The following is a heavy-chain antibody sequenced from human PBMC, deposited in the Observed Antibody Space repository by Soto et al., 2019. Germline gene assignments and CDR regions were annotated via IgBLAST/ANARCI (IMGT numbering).Heavy chain of an antibody. CDR3: ARGGFSGSGSYIQGDY. Sequence: EVQLVESGGGLVQPGGSLRLSCAASGFTVSSYWMHWVRQAPGKGLVWVSRIKSDGSSISYADSVKGRFTISRDNAKNTLYLQMNSLRAEDTAVYYCARGGFSGSGSYIQGDYWGQGTLVTVSS. D-gene: IGHD3-10*01. CDR1: GFTVSSYW. J-gene: IGHJ4*02. CDR2: IKSDGSSI. V-gene: IGHV3-74*01.